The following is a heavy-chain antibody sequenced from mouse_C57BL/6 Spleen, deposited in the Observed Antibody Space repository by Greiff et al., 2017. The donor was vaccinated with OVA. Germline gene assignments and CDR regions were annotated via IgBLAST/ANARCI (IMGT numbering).Heavy chain of an antibody. J-gene: IGHJ3*01. CDR2: IDPSDSYT. Sequence: VQLQQPGAELVKPGASVKLSCKASGYTFTSYWMQWVKQRPGQGLEWIGEIDPSDSYTNYNQKFKGKATLTVDTSSSTAYMQLSSLTSEDSAVYYCANHYYGSSYWFAYWGKGTLVTVSA. CDR3: ANHYYGSSYWFAY. CDR1: GYTFTSYW. D-gene: IGHD1-1*01. V-gene: IGHV1-50*01.